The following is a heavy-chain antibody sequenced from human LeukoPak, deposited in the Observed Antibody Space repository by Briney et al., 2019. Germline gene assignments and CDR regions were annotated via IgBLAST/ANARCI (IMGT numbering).Heavy chain of an antibody. CDR3: ARGGGYCTNGVCYRLYFDY. D-gene: IGHD2-8*01. V-gene: IGHV4-39*07. J-gene: IGHJ4*02. Sequence: SETLSLTCTVSGGSISSSSYYWGWLRQPPGRGLEWLGSIYYNGSTYYNPSLKSRITISVNTSKNQFSLKLSSLTAADTAVDLCARGGGYCTNGVCYRLYFDYWGQGTLVTVSS. CDR1: GGSISSSSYY. CDR2: IYYNGST.